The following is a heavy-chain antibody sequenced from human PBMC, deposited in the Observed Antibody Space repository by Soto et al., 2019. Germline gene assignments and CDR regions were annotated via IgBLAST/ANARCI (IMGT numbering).Heavy chain of an antibody. J-gene: IGHJ4*02. Sequence: SGVTFNACSMHWVRQSPVKGLEWVAAISNDGNTNYYADSVKGRFTISRDNSKNTLDLQMNILRREVTPVYYCAQARVSKQNNGWPQGHWGQGTLVTVSS. V-gene: IGHV3-30*18. CDR2: ISNDGNTN. CDR3: AQARVSKQNNGWPQGH. CDR1: GVTFNACS. D-gene: IGHD6-19*01.